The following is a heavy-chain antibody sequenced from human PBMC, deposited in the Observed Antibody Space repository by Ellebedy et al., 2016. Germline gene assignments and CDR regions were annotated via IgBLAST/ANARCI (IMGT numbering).Heavy chain of an antibody. CDR3: AREKVSVSGTGYVDL. CDR2: IRSDGSVT. CDR1: GFTLSGSW. V-gene: IGHV3-74*01. D-gene: IGHD6-19*01. J-gene: IGHJ5*02. Sequence: GESLKISCAASGFTLSGSWMHWVRQAPGKGLVWVSLIRSDGSVTAYADSVEGRFTVSRDNAKNTVYLQMNSLRAEDTAVYYCAREKVSVSGTGYVDLWGQGTLVTVSS.